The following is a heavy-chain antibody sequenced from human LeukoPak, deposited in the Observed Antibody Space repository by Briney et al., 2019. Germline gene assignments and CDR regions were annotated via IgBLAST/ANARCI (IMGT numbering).Heavy chain of an antibody. J-gene: IGHJ4*02. D-gene: IGHD2-21*01. Sequence: PGGSLRLSCAASGFTFSSYWMSWVRQAPGKGLEWVANIKQDGSEKYYVDSVKGRFTISRDNAKNSLYLQMNSLRAEDTAVYYCARDPIPHGAYATDFDYWGQGTLVTVTS. V-gene: IGHV3-7*01. CDR2: IKQDGSEK. CDR1: GFTFSSYW. CDR3: ARDPIPHGAYATDFDY.